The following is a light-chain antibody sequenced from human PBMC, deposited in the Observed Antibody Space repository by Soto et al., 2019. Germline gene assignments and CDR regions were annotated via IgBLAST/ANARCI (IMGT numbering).Light chain of an antibody. V-gene: IGLV2-11*01. CDR2: DVT. CDR1: SSDVGGYNY. J-gene: IGLJ1*01. CDR3: CSYAGSYTYV. Sequence: QSVLTQPRSVSGSPGQSVTISCTGTSSDVGGYNYVSWFQQHPGIAPKLMIYDVTKRPSGVPDRFSGSESGNTASLTISGLQAEDEADYYCCSYAGSYTYVFGNGTKV.